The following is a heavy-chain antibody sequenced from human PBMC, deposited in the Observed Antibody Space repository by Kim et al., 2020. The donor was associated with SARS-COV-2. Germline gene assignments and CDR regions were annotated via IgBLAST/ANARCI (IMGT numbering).Heavy chain of an antibody. CDR1: GFTFSSYA. CDR3: ASAGGSGSYDY. Sequence: GGSLRLSCAASGFTFSSYAMHWVRQAPGKGLEWVAVISYDGSNKYYADSVKGRFTISRDNSKNTLYLQMNSLRAEDTAVYYCASAGGSGSYDYWGQGPLVTVSS. J-gene: IGHJ4*02. CDR2: ISYDGSNK. V-gene: IGHV3-30-3*01. D-gene: IGHD3-10*01.